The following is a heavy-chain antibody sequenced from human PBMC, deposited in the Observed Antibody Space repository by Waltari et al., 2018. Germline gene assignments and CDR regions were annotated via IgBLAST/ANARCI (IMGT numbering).Heavy chain of an antibody. CDR3: ARWSILDRTEFGY. V-gene: IGHV3-7*01. D-gene: IGHD2-21*01. CDR2: IDKVGSVT. CDR1: GFTFSAYW. J-gene: IGHJ4*02. Sequence: EVQLVESGGGLVQPGGSLRLSCDVSGFTFSAYWMSWVRQAPGRGLEWVANIDKVGSVTHYVDSVRGRFTVSRDNAKNSLYLQMNSLRADDTAVYYCARWSILDRTEFGYWGQGTLVTVSS.